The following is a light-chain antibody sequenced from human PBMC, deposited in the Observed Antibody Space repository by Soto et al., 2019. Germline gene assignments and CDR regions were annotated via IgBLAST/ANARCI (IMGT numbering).Light chain of an antibody. J-gene: IGLJ1*01. V-gene: IGLV2-8*01. Sequence: QSALTQPPSASGSPGQSVTISCTGTSSDVGGYNYVSWYQQHPGKAPKLMIHEVSERPSGVPDRFSGSKSSNTASLTVSGLQAEDEADYYCSSYAGSNNFVFGTGTKVTGL. CDR3: SSYAGSNNFV. CDR2: EVS. CDR1: SSDVGGYNY.